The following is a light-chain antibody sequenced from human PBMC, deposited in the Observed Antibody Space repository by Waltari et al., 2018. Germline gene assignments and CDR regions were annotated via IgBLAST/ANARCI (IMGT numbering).Light chain of an antibody. CDR1: SSDIGDYEY. CDR3: CSYTGRKTWV. Sequence: QSALTQPRSVSGSPGQSVTMSCTGTSSDIGDYEYVSWYQQHPGKAPKPIIHYIYRRPSGGPDRFSASKSGNTASLTISGLQADDEADYYCCSYTGRKTWVFGGGTKVTVL. V-gene: IGLV2-11*01. CDR2: YIY. J-gene: IGLJ3*02.